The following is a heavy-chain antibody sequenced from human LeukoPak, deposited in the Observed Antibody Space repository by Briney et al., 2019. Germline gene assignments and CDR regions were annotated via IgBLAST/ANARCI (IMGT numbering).Heavy chain of an antibody. CDR1: GFTFSSFA. Sequence: PGGSLRLSCAASGFTFSSFAMTWVRQAPGKGLEWVSIISGDGATTYYADSVQGRFTISRDNSKNRLYLQMNSLRAEDTAVYYCAKDRENRYGLGAFDIWGQGTMGAVSS. V-gene: IGHV3-23*01. D-gene: IGHD5-18*01. CDR2: ISGDGATT. CDR3: AKDRENRYGLGAFDI. J-gene: IGHJ3*02.